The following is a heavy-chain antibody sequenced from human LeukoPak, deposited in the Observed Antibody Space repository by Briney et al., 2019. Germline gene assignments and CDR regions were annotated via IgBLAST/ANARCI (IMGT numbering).Heavy chain of an antibody. CDR2: IYGSGST. D-gene: IGHD5-18*01. V-gene: IGHV4-4*07. J-gene: IGHJ4*02. CDR3: ARDGDDGYSFGYPISY. Sequence: SETLSLTCTVSGGSVTTYYWSWIRQSGGKGLEWIGRIYGSGSTNYSPSLKSRVTMSLDTSKNQFSLKLSSVTAADTAVYYCARDGDDGYSFGYPISYWGQGSLVTVSS. CDR1: GGSVTTYY.